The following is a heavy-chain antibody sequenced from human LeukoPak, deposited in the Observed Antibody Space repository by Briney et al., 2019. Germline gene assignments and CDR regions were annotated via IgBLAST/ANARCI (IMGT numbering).Heavy chain of an antibody. Sequence: GGSLRLSCAASGFTFSNYWMSWVRQAPGKGLEWVANIKQDGSEKYYVDSVKGRFTISRDNAKNSLYLQMNSLRAEDTAVYYCARFRATYYYDSSGYYYPSYWGQGTLVTVSS. CDR1: GFTFSNYW. CDR2: IKQDGSEK. D-gene: IGHD3-22*01. V-gene: IGHV3-7*03. J-gene: IGHJ4*02. CDR3: ARFRATYYYDSSGYYYPSY.